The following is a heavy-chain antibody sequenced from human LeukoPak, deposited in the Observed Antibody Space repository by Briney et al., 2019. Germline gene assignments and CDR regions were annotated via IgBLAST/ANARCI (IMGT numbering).Heavy chain of an antibody. V-gene: IGHV3-66*01. CDR2: IYSGGST. D-gene: IGHD3-10*01. CDR1: GESLNSYY. J-gene: IGHJ4*02. Sequence: ETLSLTCAVYGESLNSYYWSWVRQPPGEGLEWVSVIYSGGSTYYADSVKGRFTISRDNSKNTLYLQMNSLRAEDTAVYYCASTYYGSGSYFAYWGQGTLVTVSS. CDR3: ASTYYGSGSYFAY.